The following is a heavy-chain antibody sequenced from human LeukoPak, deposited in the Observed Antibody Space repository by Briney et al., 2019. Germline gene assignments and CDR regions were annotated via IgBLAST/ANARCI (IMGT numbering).Heavy chain of an antibody. CDR2: IYHSGST. J-gene: IGHJ4*02. CDR1: DGSTTGYY. V-gene: IGHV4-38-2*02. Sequence: PSETLSLTCSVSDGSTTGYYWGWIRQPPGKGLEWIGSIYHSGSTYYNPSLKSRVTISVDTSKNQFSLKLSSVTAADTAVYYCARGEGYYDSSGNFDYWGQGTLVTVSS. D-gene: IGHD3-22*01. CDR3: ARGEGYYDSSGNFDY.